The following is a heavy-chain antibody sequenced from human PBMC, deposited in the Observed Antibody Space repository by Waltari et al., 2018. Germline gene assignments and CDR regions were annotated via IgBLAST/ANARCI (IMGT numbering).Heavy chain of an antibody. D-gene: IGHD6-19*01. CDR2: IYHSGST. CDR3: ARDGGGWSVDPFDP. V-gene: IGHV4-38-2*02. Sequence: QVQLQESGPGLVKPSETLSLTCAVSGYSISSGYYWGWIRQPPGKGLEWIGSIYHSGSTYYNPSLKSRVTISVDTSKNQFSLKLSSVTAADTAVYYCARDGGGWSVDPFDPWGQGTLVTVSS. CDR1: GYSISSGYY. J-gene: IGHJ5*02.